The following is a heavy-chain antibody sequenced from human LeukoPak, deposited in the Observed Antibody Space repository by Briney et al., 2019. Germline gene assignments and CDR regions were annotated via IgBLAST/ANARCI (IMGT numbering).Heavy chain of an antibody. CDR3: ARHWGRAAAGSGRYYYYYYGMDV. D-gene: IGHD6-13*01. CDR2: IYYSGST. V-gene: IGHV4-59*08. CDR1: GGSFSSYY. Sequence: SSETLSLTCAVYGGSFSSYYWSWIRQPPGKGLEWIGYIYYSGSTNYNPSLKSRVTISVDTSKNQFSLKLSSVTAADTAVYYCARHWGRAAAGSGRYYYYYYGMDVWGQGTTVTVSS. J-gene: IGHJ6*02.